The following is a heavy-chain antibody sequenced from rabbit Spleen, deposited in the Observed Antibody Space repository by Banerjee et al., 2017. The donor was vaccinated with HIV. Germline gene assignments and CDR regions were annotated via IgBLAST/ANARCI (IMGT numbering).Heavy chain of an antibody. Sequence: QSLEESGGDLVKPGASLTLTCTASGVSFSNNYYMCWVRQAPGKGLEWIACIDSGSSGFTYFASWAKGRFTISKTSSTTVTLQMTSLTVADTAIYFCARDSASSFSSYGMDLWGPGTLV. V-gene: IGHV1S40*01. D-gene: IGHD8-1*01. CDR2: IDSGSSGFT. J-gene: IGHJ6*01. CDR1: GVSFSNNYY. CDR3: ARDSASSFSSYGMDL.